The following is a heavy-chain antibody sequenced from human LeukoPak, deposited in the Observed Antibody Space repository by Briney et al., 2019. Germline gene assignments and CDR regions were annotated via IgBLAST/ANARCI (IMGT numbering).Heavy chain of an antibody. CDR1: GFTFSSYG. CDR3: AKTAHCSGGSCPYQYYYGMDV. D-gene: IGHD2-15*01. Sequence: GGSLRLSCAASGFTFSSYGMHWVRQAPGKGLEWVAVISYDGSNKYYADTVKGRFTISRDNSKNTLYLQMNSLRAEDTAVFYCAKTAHCSGGSCPYQYYYGMDVWGQGTTVTVSS. V-gene: IGHV3-30*18. CDR2: ISYDGSNK. J-gene: IGHJ6*02.